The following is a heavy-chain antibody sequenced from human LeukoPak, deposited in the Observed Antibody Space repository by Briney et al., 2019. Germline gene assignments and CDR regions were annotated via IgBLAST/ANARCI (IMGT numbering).Heavy chain of an antibody. Sequence: SETLSLTCAVHGESFSAYFWSWIRQVPGKGLEWIGEIDHRGSSNYNPPLKSRATISVDTSRNHFSLSLTSVTAADTAVYYCATRSSTLAAARCFDDWGQGTVVTVSS. CDR3: ATRSSTLAAARCFDD. D-gene: IGHD6-6*01. CDR1: GESFSAYF. V-gene: IGHV4-34*01. CDR2: IDHRGSS. J-gene: IGHJ4*03.